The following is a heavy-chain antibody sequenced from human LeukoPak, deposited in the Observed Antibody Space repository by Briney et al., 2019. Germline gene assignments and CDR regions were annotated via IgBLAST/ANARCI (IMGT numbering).Heavy chain of an antibody. CDR2: IKEDGSEE. V-gene: IGHV3-7*01. D-gene: IGHD1-26*01. CDR3: TPEVWELQGASDI. Sequence: GGSLRLSCAASGFPFNTYWMTWVRQAPGKGLEWVANIKEDGSEEHYVDSVKGRFTISRDNAKNSLYLQMNSLRAVDTAVYYCTPEVWELQGASDIWGQGTMVTVSS. J-gene: IGHJ3*02. CDR1: GFPFNTYW.